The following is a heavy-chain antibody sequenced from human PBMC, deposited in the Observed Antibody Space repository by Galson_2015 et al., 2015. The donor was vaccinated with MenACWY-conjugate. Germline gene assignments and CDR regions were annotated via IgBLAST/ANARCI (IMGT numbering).Heavy chain of an antibody. D-gene: IGHD4-17*01. V-gene: IGHV3-30*03. Sequence: SLRLSCAASGFTFSSFGTHWVRQAPGKGLEWVAVIAKDGRNEVYPDSVRGRFTISRDNSRNTLYLQMNSLRAEDTAVYYCARESGVTTIHYGLDVWGQGTTVTVSS. CDR1: GFTFSSFG. J-gene: IGHJ6*02. CDR3: ARESGVTTIHYGLDV. CDR2: IAKDGRNE.